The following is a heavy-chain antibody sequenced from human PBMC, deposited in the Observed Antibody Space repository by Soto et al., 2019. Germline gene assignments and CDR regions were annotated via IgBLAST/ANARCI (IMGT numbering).Heavy chain of an antibody. CDR1: GFTFDDYA. Sequence: EVQLVESGGGLVPPGRSLRLSCAASGFTFDDYAMHWVRQAPGKGLEWVSGISWNSGSIGYADSVKGRFTISRDNAKNSLYLQMNSLRAEDTALYYCAKDIVGGSSWYYFDYWGQGTLVTVSS. CDR3: AKDIVGGSSWYYFDY. J-gene: IGHJ4*02. D-gene: IGHD6-13*01. CDR2: ISWNSGSI. V-gene: IGHV3-9*01.